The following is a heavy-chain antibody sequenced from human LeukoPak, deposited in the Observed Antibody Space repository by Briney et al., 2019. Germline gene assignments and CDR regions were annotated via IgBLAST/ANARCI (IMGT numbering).Heavy chain of an antibody. CDR3: AKGAAAGKVDWFDP. J-gene: IGHJ5*02. CDR2: LSDSGRST. Sequence: GGSLRLSCAASGFTFSSYAMSWVRQAPGKGLEWVSVLSDSGRSTYYADSVKGRFTISRDNSKNTLYLQMNSLRAEDTAVYYCAKGAAAGKVDWFDPWGQGTLVTVSS. CDR1: GFTFSSYA. V-gene: IGHV3-23*01. D-gene: IGHD6-13*01.